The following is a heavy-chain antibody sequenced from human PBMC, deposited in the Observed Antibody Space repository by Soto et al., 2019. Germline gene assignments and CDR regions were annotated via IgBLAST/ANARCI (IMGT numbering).Heavy chain of an antibody. CDR1: GFTFSSYA. V-gene: IGHV3-23*01. Sequence: GGSLRLSCAASGFTFSSYAMSWVRQAPGKGLEWVSAISGSGGSTYYADSVKGRFTISRDNSKNTLYLQMNSLKTEDTAVYYCTTVPFDNMALDYFYYGMDAWGQGTTVTVSS. J-gene: IGHJ6*02. CDR2: ISGSGGST. CDR3: TTVPFDNMALDYFYYGMDA. D-gene: IGHD3-16*01.